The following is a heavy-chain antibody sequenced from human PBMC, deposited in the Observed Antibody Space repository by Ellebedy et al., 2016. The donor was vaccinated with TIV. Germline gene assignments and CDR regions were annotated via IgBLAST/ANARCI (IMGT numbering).Heavy chain of an antibody. V-gene: IGHV1-2*02. D-gene: IGHD3-10*01. J-gene: IGHJ4*02. CDR2: INPNSGAT. CDR3: ATGGRLSATRGLNWPFDY. CDR1: GYTFPGYY. Sequence: AASVKVSCKAAGYTFPGYYMHWVRQAPGQGLEWMGWINPNSGATNYTQELHGRVAFTRDTSNSTAYLELSSLTSDDTAVYYCATGGRLSATRGLNWPFDYWGQGTLVSVS.